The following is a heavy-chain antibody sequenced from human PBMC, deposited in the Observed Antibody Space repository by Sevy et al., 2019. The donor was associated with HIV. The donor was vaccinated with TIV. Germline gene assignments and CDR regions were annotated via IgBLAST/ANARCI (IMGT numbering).Heavy chain of an antibody. D-gene: IGHD3-22*01. CDR2: INPNSGGT. J-gene: IGHJ3*02. CDR1: GYTFTGYY. Sequence: ASVKVSCKASGYTFTGYYMYWVRQAPGQGLEWMGWINPNSGGTNYAQKFQGRVTMTRDTSISTAYMELSRLRSDDTAVYYSGAYYYDSSGYPMEWAFDIWGQGTMVTVSS. V-gene: IGHV1-2*02. CDR3: GAYYYDSSGYPMEWAFDI.